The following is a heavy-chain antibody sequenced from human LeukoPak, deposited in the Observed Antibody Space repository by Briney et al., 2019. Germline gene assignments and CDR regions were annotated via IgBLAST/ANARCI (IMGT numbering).Heavy chain of an antibody. D-gene: IGHD3-3*01. CDR3: ARYDFLSAFDI. CDR2: IRSNTDGGTA. CDR1: EFTFSSAW. Sequence: GGSLRLSCAASEFTFSSAWMSWVRQTPGKGLEWVGRIRSNTDGGTADYAAPVKGRFTISRDDSKTTLYLQMNSLRAEDTAVYYCARYDFLSAFDIWGQGTMVTVSS. J-gene: IGHJ3*02. V-gene: IGHV3-15*01.